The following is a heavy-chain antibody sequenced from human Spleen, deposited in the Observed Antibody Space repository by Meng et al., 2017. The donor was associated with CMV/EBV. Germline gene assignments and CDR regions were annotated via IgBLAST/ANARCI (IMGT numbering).Heavy chain of an antibody. CDR2: IYYSGST. D-gene: IGHD2-8*01. V-gene: IGHV4-30-4*08. J-gene: IGHJ4*02. Sequence: HGPMQESGQGMVKPAQTLSLTCTVSGGSISRGDYYWSWIRQPPGKGLEWIGYIYYSGSTYYNPSLKSRVTISVDTSKNQFSLKLSSVTAADTAVYYCARDRGGYCTNGVCYRGRGYFDYWGQGTLVTVSS. CDR1: GGSISRGDYY. CDR3: ARDRGGYCTNGVCYRGRGYFDY.